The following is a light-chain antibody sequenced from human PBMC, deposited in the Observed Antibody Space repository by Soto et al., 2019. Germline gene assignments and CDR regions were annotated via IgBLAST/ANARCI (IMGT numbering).Light chain of an antibody. J-gene: IGKJ1*01. V-gene: IGKV3-20*01. Sequence: ETVLTQSPATLSLSAGERATLSCRASQSVSSSYLAWYQQKPGQAPRLLIYGASSRATGIPDRFSGSGSGTDFTLTISRLEPEDFAVYYCQQYGSSPITFGQGTKVDIK. CDR1: QSVSSSY. CDR3: QQYGSSPIT. CDR2: GAS.